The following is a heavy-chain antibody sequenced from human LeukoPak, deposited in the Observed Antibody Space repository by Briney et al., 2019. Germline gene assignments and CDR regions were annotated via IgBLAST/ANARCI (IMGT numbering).Heavy chain of an antibody. CDR3: ARDSVVVVPAAMEGYYYYYYGMDV. J-gene: IGHJ6*02. Sequence: ASVKVSCKVSGYTLTELSMHWVRQAPGKGLEWMGGFDPEDGETIYAQKFQGRVTMTEDTSTDTAYMELSSLRSEDTAVYYCARDSVVVVPAAMEGYYYYYYGMDVWGQGTTVTVSS. D-gene: IGHD2-2*01. V-gene: IGHV1-24*01. CDR1: GYTLTELS. CDR2: FDPEDGET.